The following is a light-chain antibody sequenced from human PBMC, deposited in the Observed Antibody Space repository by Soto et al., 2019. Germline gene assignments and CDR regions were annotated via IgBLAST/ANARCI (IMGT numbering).Light chain of an antibody. J-gene: IGKJ1*01. CDR1: QDIRKY. CDR3: QHSYSRT. V-gene: IGKV1-39*01. Sequence: DIQMTQSPSSLSTSVGDRVTITCQASQDIRKYLNWYQQRPGKAPKVLIYGASTLHRGVPSRFSGSGSETDFTLTITSLQPEDFATYYCQHSYSRTFGQGTKVDIK. CDR2: GAS.